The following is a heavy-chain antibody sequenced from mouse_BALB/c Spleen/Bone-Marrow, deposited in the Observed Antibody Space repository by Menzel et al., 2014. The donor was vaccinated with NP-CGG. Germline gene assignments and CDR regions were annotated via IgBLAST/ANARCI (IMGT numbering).Heavy chain of an antibody. V-gene: IGHV5-12-1*01. CDR2: ISSGGGST. CDR1: GFGFSSSD. D-gene: IGHD1-2*01. Sequence: EVQRVESGGGLVKPGGSLKLSCAASGFGFSSSDMSWVRQTPEKRLEWVAYISSGGGSTYYPDTVKGRFTISRDNAKNTLYLQMSSLKSEDTAMYYCATHYYGRFDYWGHGTTLTVSS. CDR3: ATHYYGRFDY. J-gene: IGHJ2*01.